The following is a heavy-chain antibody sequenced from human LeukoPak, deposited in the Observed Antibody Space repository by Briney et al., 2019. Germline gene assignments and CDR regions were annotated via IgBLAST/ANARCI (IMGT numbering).Heavy chain of an antibody. D-gene: IGHD2-2*01. CDR1: GYTFTSYG. CDR2: ISAYNGNT. J-gene: IGHJ6*03. CDR3: ARALEYGFYYYYYMDV. V-gene: IGHV1-18*01. Sequence: ASVKVSCKASGYTFTSYGISWVRQAPGQGLEWMGWISAYNGNTNYAQKLQGRVTMTTDTSTSTAYMELRSLRSDDTAVYYCARALEYGFYYYYYMDVWGKGTTVTVSS.